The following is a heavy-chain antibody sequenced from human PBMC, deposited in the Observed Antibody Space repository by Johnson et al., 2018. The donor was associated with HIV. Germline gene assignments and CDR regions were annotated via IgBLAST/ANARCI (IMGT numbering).Heavy chain of an antibody. D-gene: IGHD3-3*01. V-gene: IGHV3-30*14. Sequence: VQLVESGGGVVQPGRSLRLSCAASGFTFSSYAMHWVRQAPGKGLEWVAVISYDGSNKYYADSVKGRFTISRDNSKNTLYLQMNSLGAEDTAVYYCARGLLLRDAFDIWGQGTMVTVSS. J-gene: IGHJ3*02. CDR2: ISYDGSNK. CDR1: GFTFSSYA. CDR3: ARGLLLRDAFDI.